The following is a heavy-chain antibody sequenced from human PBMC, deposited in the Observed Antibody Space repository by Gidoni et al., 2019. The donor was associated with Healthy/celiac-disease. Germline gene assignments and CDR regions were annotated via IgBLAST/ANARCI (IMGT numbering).Heavy chain of an antibody. J-gene: IGHJ4*02. D-gene: IGHD3-10*01. V-gene: IGHV3-7*01. CDR3: ARDSGVLIWSGENNVCDY. CDR2: IKQDGSEK. CDR1: GFTFSSYW. Sequence: VQLVESGGGLVKPGGSLRLSCAASGFTFSSYWLSWVRQAPGTGMEWVANIKQDGSEKYYVDSVKGRFTISRDNAKNSLYLQMNSLIAEDTAVNYCARDSGVLIWSGENNVCDYWAKGTLVTVSS.